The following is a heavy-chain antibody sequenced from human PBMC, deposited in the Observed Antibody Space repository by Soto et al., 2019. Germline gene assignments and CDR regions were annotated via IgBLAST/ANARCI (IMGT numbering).Heavy chain of an antibody. J-gene: IGHJ4*02. Sequence: SETLSLTCTVSGGSISSYYWSWIRQPPGKGLEWIGYIYYSGSTNYNPSLKSRVTISVDTSKNQFSLKLSSVTAADTAVYYCARASAGYRDRAVDYWGQGTLVTVSS. D-gene: IGHD5-18*01. CDR3: ARASAGYRDRAVDY. V-gene: IGHV4-59*01. CDR2: IYYSGST. CDR1: GGSISSYY.